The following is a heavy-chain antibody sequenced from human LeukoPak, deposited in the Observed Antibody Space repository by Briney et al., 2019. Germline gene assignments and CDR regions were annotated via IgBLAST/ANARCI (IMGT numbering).Heavy chain of an antibody. J-gene: IGHJ4*02. CDR1: RFTFSSYS. CDR3: ARASKYYYDSSGYPLDY. D-gene: IGHD3-22*01. CDR2: ISSSSSSI. Sequence: GGSLRLPCAASRFTFSSYSMIWVRQAPGKGLEWVSSISSSSSSIYYADSAKGRFTISRDNAKNSLYLQMNSLRAEDTAVYYCARASKYYYDSSGYPLDYWGQGTLVTVSS. V-gene: IGHV3-21*01.